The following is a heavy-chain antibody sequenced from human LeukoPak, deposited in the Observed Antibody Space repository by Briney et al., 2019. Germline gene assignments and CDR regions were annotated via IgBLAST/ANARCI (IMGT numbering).Heavy chain of an antibody. CDR3: ARTAYSDYSLGF. Sequence: TGGSLRLSCAASGFTFSNYWMHWARQVPGKGLVWFSRISSDGSSTRYADSVKGRFTISRDNAKNTLYLQMNSLRAEDTAVYYCARTAYSDYSLGFWGQGTLVTVSS. CDR2: ISSDGSST. D-gene: IGHD5-12*01. V-gene: IGHV3-74*01. CDR1: GFTFSNYW. J-gene: IGHJ4*02.